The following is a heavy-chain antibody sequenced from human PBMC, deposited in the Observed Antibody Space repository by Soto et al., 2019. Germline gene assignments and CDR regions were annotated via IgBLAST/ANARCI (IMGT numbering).Heavy chain of an antibody. J-gene: IGHJ4*02. Sequence: EVQLVESGGGLVQPGGSLRLSCAASGFTFSSYEMNWGRQAPGKGLEWVSYISSSGSTIYYADSVKGRFTISRDNAKNSLYMQMNSLRAEDTAVYYCARWLQVLDYWGQGTLVTVSS. CDR1: GFTFSSYE. V-gene: IGHV3-48*03. CDR2: ISSSGSTI. CDR3: ARWLQVLDY. D-gene: IGHD5-12*01.